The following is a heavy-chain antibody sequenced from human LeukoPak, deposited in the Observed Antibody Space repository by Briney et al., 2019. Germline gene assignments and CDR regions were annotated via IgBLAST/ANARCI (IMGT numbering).Heavy chain of an antibody. CDR3: ARSRYGSYFDY. CDR2: ISSSGSTI. V-gene: IGHV3-48*03. CDR1: GFTFSSYE. Sequence: PGGSLRLSCAASGFTFSSYEMNWVRQAPGKGLEWVSYISSSGSTIYYADSVKGRFTISRDNAKNSLYLQMNSLRAEDTAVYYCARSRYGSYFDYWGQGTLVTVPS. D-gene: IGHD3-10*01. J-gene: IGHJ4*02.